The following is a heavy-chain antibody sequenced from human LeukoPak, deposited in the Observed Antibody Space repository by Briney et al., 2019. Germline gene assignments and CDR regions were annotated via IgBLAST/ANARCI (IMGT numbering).Heavy chain of an antibody. CDR2: IKHDASET. CDR3: ARPRVPDS. CDR1: GFTFSTTW. J-gene: IGHJ4*02. V-gene: IGHV3-7*01. Sequence: GGALSISCAASGFTFSTTWMTYARQAPGKGLEWVANIKHDASETNYVDSVKGRFTISRDNAKNSLYLQMNSLRAEDTAVYYCARPRVPDSWGQGTLVTVSS.